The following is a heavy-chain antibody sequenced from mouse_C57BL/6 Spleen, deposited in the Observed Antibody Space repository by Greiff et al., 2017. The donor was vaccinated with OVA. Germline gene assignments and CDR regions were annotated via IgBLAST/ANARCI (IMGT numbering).Heavy chain of an antibody. J-gene: IGHJ2*01. D-gene: IGHD1-1*01. CDR3: ARFRTVVATDYFDY. V-gene: IGHV1-81*01. Sequence: VQLQQSGAELARPGASVKLSCKASGYTFTSYGISWVKQRTGQGLEWIGEIYPRSGNTYYNEKFKGKATLTADKSSSTAYMELRSLTSEDSALYFCARFRTVVATDYFDYWGQGTTLTVSS. CDR2: IYPRSGNT. CDR1: GYTFTSYG.